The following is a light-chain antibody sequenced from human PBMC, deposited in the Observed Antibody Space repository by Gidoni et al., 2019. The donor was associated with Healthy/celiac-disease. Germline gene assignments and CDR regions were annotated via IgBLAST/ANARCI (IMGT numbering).Light chain of an antibody. J-gene: IGKJ1*01. CDR3: QRYGSSPSLT. Sequence: ELLLTQSPGTLSLAPGERATLACRASQSVSSSYVAWYQQKPDQAPRLLIYSASGRATGIPDRFSVSGSGTDFALTISRLEPEDFAVYYCQRYGSSPSLTFGQGTKVEIK. CDR2: SAS. CDR1: QSVSSSY. V-gene: IGKV3-20*01.